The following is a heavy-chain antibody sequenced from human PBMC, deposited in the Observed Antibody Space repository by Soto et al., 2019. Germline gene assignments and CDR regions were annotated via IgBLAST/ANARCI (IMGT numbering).Heavy chain of an antibody. CDR2: IYNDGSRT. Sequence: GGSLRLSCAASGFAFSSYWMHWVRQTPGKGPVWVSRIYNDGSRTAYADSVKGRFTISRDNAKNTMYLQMSSLTVEDTAVYYCARDLSGDTTPHFDLWGQGTLVTVS. J-gene: IGHJ4*02. V-gene: IGHV3-74*01. CDR3: ARDLSGDTTPHFDL. CDR1: GFAFSSYW. D-gene: IGHD1-1*01.